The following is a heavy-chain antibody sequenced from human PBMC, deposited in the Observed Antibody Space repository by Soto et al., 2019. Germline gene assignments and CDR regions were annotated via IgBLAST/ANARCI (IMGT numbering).Heavy chain of an antibody. V-gene: IGHV3-30*18. CDR3: AKEKDDFFYYGMDV. D-gene: IGHD1-1*01. CDR1: GFPFSNYG. CDR2: ISYDGNTK. J-gene: IGHJ6*02. Sequence: QVQLVESGGGVVQPGRSLRLSCAASGFPFSNYGMHWVRQAPGKGLEWLAVISYDGNTKYYADSVKGRFTISRDSSKNTVIRLMSSQREEDKAVYHCAKEKDDFFYYGMDVWGQGTTVTVSS.